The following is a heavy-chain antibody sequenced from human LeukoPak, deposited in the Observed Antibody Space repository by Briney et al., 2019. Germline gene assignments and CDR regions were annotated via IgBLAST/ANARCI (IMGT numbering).Heavy chain of an antibody. V-gene: IGHV1-2*02. J-gene: IGHJ4*02. CDR2: INPNSGGT. CDR3: ARSKMSDY. CDR1: GYTFTDNY. D-gene: IGHD5-24*01. Sequence: ASVKVSCKASGYTFTDNYINWVRQVPGQGLEWMGWINPNSGGTNYAQKFQGRVTMSSDTSINTAYMELSSLRSDDTAVYYCARSKMSDYGGQGTLVPVPS.